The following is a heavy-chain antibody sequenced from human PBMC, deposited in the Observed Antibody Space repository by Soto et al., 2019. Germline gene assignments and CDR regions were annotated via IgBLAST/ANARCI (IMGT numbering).Heavy chain of an antibody. CDR2: IDTDNGNT. Sequence: QVQLVQSGAEVKKPGASVKVSCKASGYTFTSYGISWVRQAPGQGLEWMGWIDTDNGNTKYAQRFQGRVTMTRDRSTTTAYMELRSLRSDDTAVYYCSGVGLTMIVVPFGVRWGHGTQVTVSS. J-gene: IGHJ2*01. CDR1: GYTFTSYG. CDR3: SGVGLTMIVVPFGVR. V-gene: IGHV1-18*04. D-gene: IGHD3-22*01.